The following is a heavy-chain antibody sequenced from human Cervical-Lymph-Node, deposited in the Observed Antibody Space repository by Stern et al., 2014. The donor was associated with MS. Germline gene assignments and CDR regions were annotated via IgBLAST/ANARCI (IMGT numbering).Heavy chain of an antibody. Sequence: VQLVQSGAEVKKPGASVKVSCKASGYTFHDYYLHWVRQARGQGLEWMGLIHPQTGGKMYVQNSQGRVTMTRDTSTSTVFMEPNRLTADDTAVYYCARGGYSSSYYRFDPWGQGTLVIVSS. CDR1: GYTFHDYY. D-gene: IGHD6-13*01. CDR2: IHPQTGGK. CDR3: ARGGYSSSYYRFDP. J-gene: IGHJ5*02. V-gene: IGHV1-2*02.